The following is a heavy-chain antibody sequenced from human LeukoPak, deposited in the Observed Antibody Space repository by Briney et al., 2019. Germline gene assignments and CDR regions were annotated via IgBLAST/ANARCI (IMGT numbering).Heavy chain of an antibody. CDR3: ARAPYGGNSYYYYYYMDV. Sequence: SETLSLTCTVSGGSFSSYYWGWIRQPPGKGLEWIGSIYYSGSTYYNPSLKSRVTVSVDTSKNHFSLKLSSVTAADTAVYYCARAPYGGNSYYYYYYMDVWGKGTTVTVSS. D-gene: IGHD4-23*01. V-gene: IGHV4-39*07. J-gene: IGHJ6*03. CDR2: IYYSGST. CDR1: GGSFSSYY.